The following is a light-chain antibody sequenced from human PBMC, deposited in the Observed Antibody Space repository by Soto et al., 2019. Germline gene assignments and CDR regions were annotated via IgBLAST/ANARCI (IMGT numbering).Light chain of an antibody. CDR2: AVS. CDR3: SYMRNSLYV. V-gene: IGLV2-14*01. J-gene: IGLJ1*01. CDR1: SSDVGDYNY. Sequence: QSALTQPASVSGSPGQSITISCTGTSSDVGDYNYVSWYQQHPGKAPKLMISAVSNRPSGVSDRFSGSKSGNTASLTISGRQAEDEADYYCSYMRNSLYVFGTGTKLTVL.